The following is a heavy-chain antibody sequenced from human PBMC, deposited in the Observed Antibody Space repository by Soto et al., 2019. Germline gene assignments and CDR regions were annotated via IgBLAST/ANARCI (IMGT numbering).Heavy chain of an antibody. Sequence: QVQLAQSGAEVKKPGSSVKVSCKASGGTFSSYAISWVRQASGQGLEWMGGIIPIFGTANYAQKFQGRVTITADESTSTAYMELSSLRSEDTAVYYCARGSSSSTWYDPWYFDLWGRGTLVTVSS. J-gene: IGHJ2*01. V-gene: IGHV1-69*01. CDR1: GGTFSSYA. CDR3: ARGSSSSTWYDPWYFDL. D-gene: IGHD6-13*01. CDR2: IIPIFGTA.